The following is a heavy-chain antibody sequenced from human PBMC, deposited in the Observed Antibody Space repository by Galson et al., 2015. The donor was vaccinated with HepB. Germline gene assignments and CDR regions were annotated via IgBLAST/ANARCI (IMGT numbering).Heavy chain of an antibody. Sequence: SVKVSCKASGYTFTSYGISWVRQAPGQGLEWMGWISAYNGNTNYAQKLQGRVTMTTDTSTSTAYMELRSLRSDDTAVYYCARNPTYYDFWSGYLTQSYYYYGMDVWGQGTTVTVSS. J-gene: IGHJ6*02. CDR1: GYTFTSYG. V-gene: IGHV1-18*01. CDR2: ISAYNGNT. CDR3: ARNPTYYDFWSGYLTQSYYYYGMDV. D-gene: IGHD3-3*01.